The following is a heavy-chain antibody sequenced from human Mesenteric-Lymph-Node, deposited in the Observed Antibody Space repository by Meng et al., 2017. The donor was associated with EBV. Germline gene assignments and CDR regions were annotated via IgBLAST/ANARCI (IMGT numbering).Heavy chain of an antibody. V-gene: IGHV4-34*01. CDR1: GGSFSGYY. J-gene: IGHJ4*02. CDR2: INHSGST. Sequence: QVQLQQWGAGLLKPSETLSLTCAVYGGSFSGYYRSWIRQPPGKGLEWIGEINHSGSTNYNPSLKSRVTISVDTSKNQFSLKLSSVTAADTAVYYCARGEKGPIDYWGQGTLVTVSS. CDR3: ARGEKGPIDY.